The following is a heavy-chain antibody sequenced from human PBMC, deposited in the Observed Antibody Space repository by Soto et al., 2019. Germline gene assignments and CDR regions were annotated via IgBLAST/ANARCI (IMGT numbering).Heavy chain of an antibody. Sequence: SETLSLTCPVSGASISRGGYYWSWLRQHPGKGLEWMGYIYYSGITYYNPSLKSRVTISVDTSKNQFSLKLSSVAAADTAVYYCARYIVLMVYARYYYYGMDVWGQGTTVTVSS. J-gene: IGHJ6*02. CDR1: GASISRGGYY. CDR3: ARYIVLMVYARYYYYGMDV. D-gene: IGHD2-8*01. V-gene: IGHV4-31*03. CDR2: IYYSGIT.